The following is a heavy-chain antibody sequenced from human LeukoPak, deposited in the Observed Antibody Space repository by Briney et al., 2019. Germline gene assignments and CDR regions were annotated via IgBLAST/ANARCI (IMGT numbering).Heavy chain of an antibody. Sequence: GGSLRLSCAASGFTFTSYAMNWVRQAPGKGLEWVSAISGSGDSTYYGDSVKGRFTISRDNSKNTLYLQMDSLRAEDTAVYYCAKTRPLDSSSWSHGDYWGQGTLVTVSS. V-gene: IGHV3-23*01. D-gene: IGHD6-13*01. CDR3: AKTRPLDSSSWSHGDY. J-gene: IGHJ4*02. CDR2: ISGSGDST. CDR1: GFTFTSYA.